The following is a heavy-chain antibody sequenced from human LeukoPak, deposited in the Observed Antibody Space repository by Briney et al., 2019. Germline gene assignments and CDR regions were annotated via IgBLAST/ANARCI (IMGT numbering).Heavy chain of an antibody. V-gene: IGHV3-23*01. D-gene: IGHD5-12*01. CDR2: ISGSGGST. CDR1: GFTFSSYG. Sequence: GGSLRLSCAASGFTFSSYGIHWVRQAPGKGLEWVSAISGSGGSTYYADSVKGRFTISRDNSKNTLYLQMNSLRAEDTAVYYCAKTVASDAFDIWGQGTMVTVSS. CDR3: AKTVASDAFDI. J-gene: IGHJ3*02.